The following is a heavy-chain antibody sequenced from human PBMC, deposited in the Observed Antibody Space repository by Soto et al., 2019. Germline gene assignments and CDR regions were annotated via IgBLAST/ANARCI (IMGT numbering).Heavy chain of an antibody. Sequence: PGGSLRLSCTASGFTFGDHAMSWFRQAPGKGLEWVGFIRSKAYGGTTEYAASVKGRFTISRDDSKSIAYLQMNSLKTEDTAVYYCTRVRLGSSRSYDDWGQGILGTSPQ. J-gene: IGHJ4*02. CDR2: IRSKAYGGTT. D-gene: IGHD6-19*01. CDR1: GFTFGDHA. V-gene: IGHV3-49*03. CDR3: TRVRLGSSRSYDD.